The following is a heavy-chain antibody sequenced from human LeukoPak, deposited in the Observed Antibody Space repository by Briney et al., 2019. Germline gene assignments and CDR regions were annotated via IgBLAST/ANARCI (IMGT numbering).Heavy chain of an antibody. CDR3: ARATGRMTARLNLYYYAMDV. V-gene: IGHV1-2*02. Sequence: ASVKVSCKASGYTFTDFYIHWVRQAPGQGLEWMGWINPDSGFTNYQQEFQGRVTMTRDTSISTAYMELDRLRSDDTAVYYWARATGRMTARLNLYYYAMDVWGQGTTVPVSS. CDR1: GYTFTDFY. CDR2: INPDSGFT. J-gene: IGHJ6*02. D-gene: IGHD6-6*01.